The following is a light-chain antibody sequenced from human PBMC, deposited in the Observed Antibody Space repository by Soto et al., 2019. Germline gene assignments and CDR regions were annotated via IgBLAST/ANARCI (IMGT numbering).Light chain of an antibody. Sequence: QSVLTQPASVSGSPGQSITISCTGTSSDVGSYNLVSWYQHHPGKAPKLMIYEVSKRPSGVSNRFSGSKSGNTASLTISGLQAEDEADYYCCSYAGSSTLVVGTGTKVTV. CDR1: SSDVGSYNL. V-gene: IGLV2-23*02. CDR2: EVS. CDR3: CSYAGSSTLV. J-gene: IGLJ1*01.